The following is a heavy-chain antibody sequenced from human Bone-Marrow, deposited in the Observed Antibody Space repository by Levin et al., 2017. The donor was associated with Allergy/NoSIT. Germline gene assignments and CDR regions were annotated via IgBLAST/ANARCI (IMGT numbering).Heavy chain of an antibody. CDR2: IYSGGSM. CDR1: GFTVGNNY. J-gene: IGHJ4*02. Sequence: PGGSLRLSCAASGFTVGNNYMRWIRQAPGQGLDWVSLIYSGGSMYYADSVKGRFTISRDGSKHTLYLQMNNLRAEDTDVYYCATSPNLGYWGQGTLVTVSS. CDR3: ATSPNLGY. V-gene: IGHV3-53*01.